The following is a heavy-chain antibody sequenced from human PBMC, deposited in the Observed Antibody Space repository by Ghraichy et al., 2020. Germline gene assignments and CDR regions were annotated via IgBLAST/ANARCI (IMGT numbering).Heavy chain of an antibody. CDR3: ARHDSKMFPPILSSYYYGMDV. CDR1: GGSISSYF. D-gene: IGHD3-10*02. J-gene: IGHJ6*02. Sequence: ETLSLTCTISGGSISSYFWTWIRQSPGKALEWIGYIYYTGTTKYNPSLTSRVTISVDTSKNQFSLKLNSVTAADTAVYYCARHDSKMFPPILSSYYYGMDVWGQGTAVTVSS. V-gene: IGHV4-59*08. CDR2: IYYTGTT.